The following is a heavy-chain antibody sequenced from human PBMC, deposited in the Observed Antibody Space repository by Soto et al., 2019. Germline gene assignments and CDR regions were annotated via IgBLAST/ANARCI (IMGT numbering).Heavy chain of an antibody. Sequence: SQTLSLTCAISGDSVSSSSVTWNWIRQSPSRGLEWLGRTYYRSKWYNDYALSVKSRITINSDTSKNQFSLQLNSVTPEDTAVYYCARIYSGLDVRGQGTTVTVSS. V-gene: IGHV6-1*01. D-gene: IGHD3-10*01. J-gene: IGHJ6*02. CDR2: TYYRSKWYN. CDR3: ARIYSGLDV. CDR1: GDSVSSSSVT.